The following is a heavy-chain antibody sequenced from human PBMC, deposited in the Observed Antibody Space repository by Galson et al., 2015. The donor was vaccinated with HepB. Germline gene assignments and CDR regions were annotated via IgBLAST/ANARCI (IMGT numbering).Heavy chain of an antibody. V-gene: IGHV1-69*04. J-gene: IGHJ4*02. Sequence: SVKVSCKASGGTFSSYTISWVRQAPGQGLEWMGRIIPILGIANYAQKFQGRVTITADKSTSTAYMELSSLRSEDTAVYYCARDETTSGWYQVSNFDYWGQGTLVTVSS. D-gene: IGHD6-19*01. CDR1: GGTFSSYT. CDR2: IIPILGIA. CDR3: ARDETTSGWYQVSNFDY.